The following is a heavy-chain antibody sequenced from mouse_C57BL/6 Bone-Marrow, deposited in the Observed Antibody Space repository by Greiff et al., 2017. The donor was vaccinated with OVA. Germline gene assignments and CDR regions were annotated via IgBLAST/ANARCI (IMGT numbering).Heavy chain of an antibody. Sequence: VQLQQSGPELVKPGASVKIPCKASGYTFTDYNMDWVKQSHGKSLEWIGDINPNNGGTIYNQKFKGKATLTVDKSSSTAYMELRSLTSEDTAVYYCAIMSLDYYGSSYWYFDVWGTGTTVTGSS. J-gene: IGHJ1*03. CDR2: INPNNGGT. D-gene: IGHD1-1*01. V-gene: IGHV1-18*01. CDR1: GYTFTDYN. CDR3: AIMSLDYYGSSYWYFDV.